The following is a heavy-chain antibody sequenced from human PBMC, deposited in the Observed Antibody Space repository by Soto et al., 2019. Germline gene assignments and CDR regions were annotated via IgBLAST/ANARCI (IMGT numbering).Heavy chain of an antibody. CDR3: ARVRTPFKYYFDY. CDR1: GFTFSSYW. Sequence: EVQLVESGGGLVQPWGSLRLSCAASGFTFSSYWMSWVRQAPGKGLELVANIKQDGREKYYVDSVKGRFTISRDKAKNSLYLQMNSLRAEDTAVYYCARVRTPFKYYFDYWGQGTLVTVSS. V-gene: IGHV3-7*01. CDR2: IKQDGREK. J-gene: IGHJ4*02.